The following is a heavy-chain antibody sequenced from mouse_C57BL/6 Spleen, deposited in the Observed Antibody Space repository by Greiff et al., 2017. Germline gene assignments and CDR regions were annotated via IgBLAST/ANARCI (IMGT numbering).Heavy chain of an antibody. CDR1: GYTFTDYY. Sequence: VQLQQSGAELVRPGASVKLSCKASGYTFTDYYINWVKQRPGQGLEWIARIYPGSGNTYYNEKFKGKATLTAEKSSSTAYMQLSSLTSEDSAVYICAREGGGFDVWGTGTTVTVSS. CDR2: IYPGSGNT. V-gene: IGHV1-76*01. J-gene: IGHJ1*03. CDR3: AREGGGFDV.